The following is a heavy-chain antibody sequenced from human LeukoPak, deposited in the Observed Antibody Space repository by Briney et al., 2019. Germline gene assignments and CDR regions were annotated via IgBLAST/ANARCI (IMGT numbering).Heavy chain of an antibody. CDR2: IKQDGSEK. CDR3: ARPSVGFDP. Sequence: GGSLRLSCAASGFTFSLYWMNWVRRAPGKGLEWVANIKQDGSEKNYVDSVKGRFTISRDNAKNTLYLQMNSLRVEDTAVYYCARPSVGFDPWGQGTLVTVSS. J-gene: IGHJ5*02. CDR1: GFTFSLYW. V-gene: IGHV3-7*01.